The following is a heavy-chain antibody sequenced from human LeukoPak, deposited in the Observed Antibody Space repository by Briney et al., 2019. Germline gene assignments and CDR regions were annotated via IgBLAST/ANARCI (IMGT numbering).Heavy chain of an antibody. V-gene: IGHV3-23*01. CDR3: AKDRRNTVPTISGY. J-gene: IGHJ4*02. CDR2: ISGSGGST. CDR1: GFTFSSYA. Sequence: AGGSLRLSCVASGFTFSSYAMNWVRQAPGKGLEWVSAISGSGGSTYYADSVKGRFTISRDNSENTLYLRMNSLRAEDTAVYYCAKDRRNTVPTISGYWGQGTLVTVCS. D-gene: IGHD5-12*01.